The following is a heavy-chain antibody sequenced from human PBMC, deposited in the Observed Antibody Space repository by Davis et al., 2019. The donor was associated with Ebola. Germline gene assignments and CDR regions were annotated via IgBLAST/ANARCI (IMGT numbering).Heavy chain of an antibody. J-gene: IGHJ6*02. V-gene: IGHV4-34*01. D-gene: IGHD3-3*01. CDR1: GGSFNGYY. CDR2: INHSGTT. CDR3: ARGNYEKNYYHYGLDV. Sequence: SETLSLTCAVYGGSFNGYYWSWIRQPPGRGLEWIGGINHSGTTNYNPSLKSRVTISVDTSKNQFSLKLTSVTAADTAVYYCARGNYEKNYYHYGLDVWGQGTTVTVSS.